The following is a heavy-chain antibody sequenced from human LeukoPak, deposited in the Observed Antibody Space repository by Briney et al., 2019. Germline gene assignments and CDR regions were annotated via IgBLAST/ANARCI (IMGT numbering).Heavy chain of an antibody. V-gene: IGHV5-51*01. CDR3: ARGDPYYYDSSGYPDY. Sequence: GESLKISCKGSGYSFTSYWIGWVRQMPGEGLEWMGIIYPGDSDTRYSPSFQGQVTISADKSISTAYLQWSSLKASDTAMYYCARGDPYYYDSSGYPDYWGQGTLVTVSS. D-gene: IGHD3-22*01. CDR1: GYSFTSYW. J-gene: IGHJ4*02. CDR2: IYPGDSDT.